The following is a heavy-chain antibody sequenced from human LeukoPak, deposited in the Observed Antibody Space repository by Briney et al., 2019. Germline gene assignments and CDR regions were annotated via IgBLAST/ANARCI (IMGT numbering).Heavy chain of an antibody. V-gene: IGHV4-39*01. CDR1: GGSISSSSYY. J-gene: IGHJ3*02. Sequence: SETLSLTCTVSGGSISSSSYYWGWIRQPPGKGLEWIGSIYYSGSTYYNPSLKSRVTISVDTSKNQFSLKLSSVTAADTAVYYCARHIRYFDWFRTFDAFDIWGQGTMVTVSS. CDR3: ARHIRYFDWFRTFDAFDI. CDR2: IYYSGST. D-gene: IGHD3-9*01.